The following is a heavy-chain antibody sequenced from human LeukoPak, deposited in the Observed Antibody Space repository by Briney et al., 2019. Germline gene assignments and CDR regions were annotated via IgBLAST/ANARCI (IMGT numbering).Heavy chain of an antibody. CDR1: GYTFTSYG. CDR2: ISAYNGST. CDR3: ARDELPYSSGLDFDY. D-gene: IGHD6-19*01. J-gene: IGHJ4*02. V-gene: IGHV1-18*04. Sequence: ASVKVSCKASGYTFTSYGISWVRQAPGQGLEWMGWISAYNGSTNYAQKLQGRVTMTTDTSTSTAYMELRSLRSDDTAVYYCARDELPYSSGLDFDYWGQGTLVTVSS.